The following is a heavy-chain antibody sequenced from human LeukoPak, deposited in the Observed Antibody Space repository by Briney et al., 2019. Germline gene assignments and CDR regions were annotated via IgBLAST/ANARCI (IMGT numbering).Heavy chain of an antibody. J-gene: IGHJ4*02. Sequence: GGSLKLSCAASGFTFSNAWMSWVRQAPGKGLEWVGRITSKTDGGTTDYAAPVKGRFTISRDDSKNTLYLQMNSLKTEDTAIYYCTTDLVSLWDHWGQGTLVTVSS. V-gene: IGHV3-15*01. D-gene: IGHD3-16*01. CDR2: ITSKTDGGTT. CDR3: TTDLVSLWDH. CDR1: GFTFSNAW.